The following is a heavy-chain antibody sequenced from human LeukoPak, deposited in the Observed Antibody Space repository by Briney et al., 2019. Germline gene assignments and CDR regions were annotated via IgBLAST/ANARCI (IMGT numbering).Heavy chain of an antibody. V-gene: IGHV3-53*01. J-gene: IGHJ4*02. CDR3: ARIYGDGYPLDS. CDR2: LHRSDST. CDR1: GFPVSSNY. Sequence: GGSLRLSCAASGFPVSSNYMSWVRQAPGRGLEWVSVLHRSDSTYYTDSVKGRFTISRDNSKNTLYLQMTSLRAEDTAVYYCARIYGDGYPLDSWGQGTLVTVSS. D-gene: IGHD4/OR15-4a*01.